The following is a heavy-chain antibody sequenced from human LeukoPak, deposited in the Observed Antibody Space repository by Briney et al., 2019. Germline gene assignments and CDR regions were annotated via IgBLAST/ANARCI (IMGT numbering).Heavy chain of an antibody. CDR3: ARDGRYYDFWSGYSGGYFDY. CDR2: INPSGGST. CDR1: GYTFTSYY. J-gene: IGHJ4*02. D-gene: IGHD3-3*01. V-gene: IGHV1-46*01. Sequence: GASVKVSCKASGYTFTSYYMHWVRQAPGQGLEWMGIINPSGGSTSYAQKFQGRVTMTTDTSTSTAYMELRSLRSDDTAVYYCARDGRYYDFWSGYSGGYFDYWGQGTLVTVSS.